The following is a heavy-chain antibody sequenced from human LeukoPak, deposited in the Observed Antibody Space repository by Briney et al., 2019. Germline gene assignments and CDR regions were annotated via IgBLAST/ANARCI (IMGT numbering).Heavy chain of an antibody. CDR3: ARSMVVVAYA. Sequence: GGSLRLSCAASGFTFSSYSMNWVRQAPGKGLEWVSYISSSGSTIYYADSVKGRFTISRDNAKNSLYLQMNSLRAEDTAVYYCARSMVVVAYAWGQGTLVTVSS. J-gene: IGHJ5*02. D-gene: IGHD2-15*01. CDR1: GFTFSSYS. CDR2: ISSSGSTI. V-gene: IGHV3-48*04.